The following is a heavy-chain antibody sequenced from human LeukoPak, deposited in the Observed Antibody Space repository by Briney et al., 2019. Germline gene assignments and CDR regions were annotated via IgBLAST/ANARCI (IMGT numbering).Heavy chain of an antibody. CDR2: ISWNSGSI. CDR1: GFTFDDYA. J-gene: IGHJ6*02. CDR3: AKDIRCSSTSCYAGYYYYGMDV. D-gene: IGHD2-2*01. Sequence: GGSLRLSCAASGFTFDDYAMHWVRQAPGKGLEWVSGISWNSGSIGYADSVKGRFTISRDNAKNSLYLQMNSLRAEDTALYYCAKDIRCSSTSCYAGYYYYGMDVWGQGTTVTVSS. V-gene: IGHV3-9*01.